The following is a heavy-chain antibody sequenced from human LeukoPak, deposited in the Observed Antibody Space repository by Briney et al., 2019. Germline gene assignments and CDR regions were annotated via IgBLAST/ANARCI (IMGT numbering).Heavy chain of an antibody. V-gene: IGHV1-2*02. CDR3: ARARGDIVVVPAAIWFDP. CDR2: IKPNSGGK. D-gene: IGHD2-2*01. Sequence: ASVNVSCKSSGYTYTGYYMHWVRQAPAQGLDWMGWIKPNSGGKNYAQKFQGRVSMTRDTSISTGYMELRRLRSDDTAVYYCARARGDIVVVPAAIWFDPWGQGTLVTVSS. J-gene: IGHJ5*02. CDR1: GYTYTGYY.